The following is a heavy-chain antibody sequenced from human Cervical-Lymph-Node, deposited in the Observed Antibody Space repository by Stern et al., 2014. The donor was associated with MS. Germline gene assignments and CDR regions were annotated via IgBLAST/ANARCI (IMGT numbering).Heavy chain of an antibody. Sequence: VQLEESGAEVKKPGASVKVSCKASGYTFTSYYMHWVRQAPGQGLEWMGIINPSGGSTSYAQKFQGRVTMTRDTSTSTVYMELSSLRSEDTAVYYCARDRGLDSGAKGDFDYWGQGTLVTVSS. J-gene: IGHJ4*02. V-gene: IGHV1-46*01. CDR2: INPSGGST. CDR1: GYTFTSYY. D-gene: IGHD4-17*01. CDR3: ARDRGLDSGAKGDFDY.